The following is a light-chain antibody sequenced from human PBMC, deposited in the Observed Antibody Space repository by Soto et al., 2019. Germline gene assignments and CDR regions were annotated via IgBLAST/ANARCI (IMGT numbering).Light chain of an antibody. Sequence: MKVTPAMGSKTVGDVVIITSRASQGISSWLAWYQQKPGKAHKLLIYAASSLQSGVPSRFSGSGSGTDFTLTISSLQPEDFATYCCQHANCFPRTFGEGTKVDI. CDR1: QGISSW. CDR2: AAS. V-gene: IGKV1-12*01. CDR3: QHANCFPRT. J-gene: IGKJ1*01.